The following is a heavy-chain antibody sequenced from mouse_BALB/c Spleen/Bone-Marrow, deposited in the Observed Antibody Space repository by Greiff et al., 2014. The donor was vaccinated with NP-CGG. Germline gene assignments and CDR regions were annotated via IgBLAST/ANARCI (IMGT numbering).Heavy chain of an antibody. Sequence: QVQLQQPGAELARPGASVKLSCKASGYTFTSHWMQWVKQRPGQGLEWIGAIYPGDGGTRYTQKFKGKATLTADKSSSTAYMQLSSLASEDSAVYYCARWRYYFDYWGQGTTLTVSS. J-gene: IGHJ2*01. CDR3: ARWRYYFDY. CDR2: IYPGDGGT. V-gene: IGHV1-87*01. CDR1: GYTFTSHW. D-gene: IGHD2-3*01.